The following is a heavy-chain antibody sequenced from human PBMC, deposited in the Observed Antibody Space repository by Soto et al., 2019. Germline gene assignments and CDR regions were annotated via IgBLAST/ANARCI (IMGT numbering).Heavy chain of an antibody. V-gene: IGHV3-15*01. J-gene: IGHJ6*03. CDR3: TTDGSQHIAGFVDYYYYYYMDV. CDR2: IKSKTDGGTT. D-gene: IGHD6-13*01. Sequence: GGSLRLSCAASGFTFSNAWMSWVRQAPEKGLEWVGRIKSKTDGGTTDYAAPVKGRFTISRDDSKNTLYLQMNSLKTEDTAVYYCTTDGSQHIAGFVDYYYYYYMDVWGKGTTVTVSS. CDR1: GFTFSNAW.